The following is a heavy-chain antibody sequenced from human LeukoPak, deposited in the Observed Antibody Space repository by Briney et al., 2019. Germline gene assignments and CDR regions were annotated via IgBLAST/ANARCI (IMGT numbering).Heavy chain of an antibody. J-gene: IGHJ5*02. D-gene: IGHD3-10*01. V-gene: IGHV4-39*01. CDR1: GGSISSSSYY. CDR2: IYYSGSP. CDR3: ARHVGFITMVRGVINNNWFDP. Sequence: PSETLSLTCTVSGGSISSSSYYWGWIRQPPGKGLEWIGSIYYSGSPYYNPSLRSRVTISVDTSKKQFSLKLSSVTAADTAVYYCARHVGFITMVRGVINNNWFDPWGQGTLVTVSS.